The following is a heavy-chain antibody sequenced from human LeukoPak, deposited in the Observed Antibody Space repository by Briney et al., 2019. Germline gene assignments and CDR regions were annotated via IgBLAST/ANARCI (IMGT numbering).Heavy chain of an antibody. CDR3: ARLAIAAAY. CDR2: IYYSGST. V-gene: IGHV4-39*01. CDR1: GGSISSSSYY. J-gene: IGHJ4*02. Sequence: SETLSLTCTVSGGSISSSSYYWGWIRQPPGKGLEWIGSIYYSGSTYYNPSLKSRVTISVDTSKNQFSLKLSSATAADTAVYYCARLAIAAAYWGQGTLVTVSS. D-gene: IGHD6-13*01.